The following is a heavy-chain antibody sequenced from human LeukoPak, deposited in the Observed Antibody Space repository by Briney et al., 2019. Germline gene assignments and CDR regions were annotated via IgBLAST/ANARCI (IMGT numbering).Heavy chain of an antibody. CDR2: IYHSGST. V-gene: IGHV4-30-2*03. Sequence: SQTLSLTCAVSGGSISSGGYSWSWIRQPPGKGLEWIGYIYHSGSTYYNPSLKSRVTISVDTSKNQFSLKLSSVTAADTAVYYCARRRTGSSSWSDAFDIWGQGTMVTVSS. D-gene: IGHD6-13*01. CDR1: GGSISSGGYS. J-gene: IGHJ3*02. CDR3: ARRRTGSSSWSDAFDI.